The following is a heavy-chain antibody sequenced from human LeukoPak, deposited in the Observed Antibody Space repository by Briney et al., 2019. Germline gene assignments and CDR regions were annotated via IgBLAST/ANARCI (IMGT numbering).Heavy chain of an antibody. V-gene: IGHV3-23*01. Sequence: GGSLRLSCAASGFTFSSYGMSWVRQAPGKGLEWVSAISGSGGSTYYADSVKGRFTISRDNSKNALYLQMNSLRAEDTAVYYCAKEYYDILTGFFDYWGQGTLVTVSS. CDR2: ISGSGGST. CDR3: AKEYYDILTGFFDY. D-gene: IGHD3-9*01. J-gene: IGHJ4*02. CDR1: GFTFSSYG.